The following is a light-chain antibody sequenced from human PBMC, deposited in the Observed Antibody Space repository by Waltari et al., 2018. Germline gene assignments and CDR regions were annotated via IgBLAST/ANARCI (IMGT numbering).Light chain of an antibody. Sequence: IQLTQSPSSLSASVGDRVTITCRASQGISSYLAWYQHEPGKAPKLLIYAASTLQSGVPSRFSGSGSGTDFTLTISSLQPEDFATYYCQHLNSFPLTFGGGTKVEIK. CDR3: QHLNSFPLT. CDR1: QGISSY. CDR2: AAS. J-gene: IGKJ4*01. V-gene: IGKV1-9*01.